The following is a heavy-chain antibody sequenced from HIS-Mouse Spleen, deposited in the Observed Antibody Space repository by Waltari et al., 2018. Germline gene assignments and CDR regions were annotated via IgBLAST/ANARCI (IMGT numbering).Heavy chain of an antibody. D-gene: IGHD2-15*01. V-gene: IGHV1-2*02. Sequence: QVQLVQSGAEVKKPGASVKVSCKASGYTFTGYYMHWVRQAPGQGLEWMAWINPNSGGTNNAQKFQGRVTMTRDTSISTAYMELSRLRSDDTAVYYCASQPYSLDAFDIWGQGTMVTVSS. CDR1: GYTFTGYY. CDR3: ASQPYSLDAFDI. CDR2: INPNSGGT. J-gene: IGHJ3*02.